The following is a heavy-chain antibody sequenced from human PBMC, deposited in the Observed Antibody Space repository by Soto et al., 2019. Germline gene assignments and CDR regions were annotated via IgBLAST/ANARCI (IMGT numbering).Heavy chain of an antibody. CDR2: IYYSGST. Sequence: SETLSLTYTVSGGSISSSSYYWSWIRQPPGKGLEWIGYIYYSGSTNYNPSLKSRVTISVDTSKNQFSLKLSSVTAADTAVYYCARPHGGSSGWDNWFDPWGQGTLVTVSS. J-gene: IGHJ5*02. CDR3: ARPHGGSSGWDNWFDP. V-gene: IGHV4-61*01. CDR1: GGSISSSSYY. D-gene: IGHD6-25*01.